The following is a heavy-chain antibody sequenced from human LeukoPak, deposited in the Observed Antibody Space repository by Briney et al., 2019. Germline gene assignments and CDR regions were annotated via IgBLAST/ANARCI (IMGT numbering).Heavy chain of an antibody. CDR2: ITGDGGGT. CDR1: GFTFRSYV. D-gene: IGHD1-26*01. V-gene: IGHV3-23*01. Sequence: PGGSLRLSCAASGFTFRSYVMSWVRQAPEKGLELVSAITGDGGGTNHADSVKGRFTISRDNSKNTLYLQMNSLRAEDTAVYYCAKETSSGNFVTIDCWGQGTLVTVSS. J-gene: IGHJ4*02. CDR3: AKETSSGNFVTIDC.